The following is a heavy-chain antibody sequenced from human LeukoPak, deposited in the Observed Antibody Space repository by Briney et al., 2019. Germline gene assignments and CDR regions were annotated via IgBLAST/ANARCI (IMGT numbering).Heavy chain of an antibody. CDR2: FDPEDGET. V-gene: IGHV1-24*01. CDR1: GYTLTELS. D-gene: IGHD3-22*01. J-gene: IGHJ4*02. CDR3: ARVRDYYASSDYSDY. Sequence: ASVKVSCKVSGYTLTELSMHWVRQAPGKGLEWMGGFDPEDGETIYAQKFQGRVTMTEDTSTDTAYMELSSLTSDDTAVYYCARVRDYYASSDYSDYWGQGTLVTVSS.